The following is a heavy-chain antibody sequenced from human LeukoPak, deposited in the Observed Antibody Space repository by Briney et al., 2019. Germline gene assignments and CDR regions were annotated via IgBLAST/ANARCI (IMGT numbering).Heavy chain of an antibody. CDR1: GFSFDDYA. V-gene: IGHV3-9*01. Sequence: GRSLRLSCAASGFSFDDYAMHWVRQAPGKGLEWVSGISWNSGSIGYADSVKGRFTISRDNANNSLYLQMNSLRAEDTAVYYCARGSNSGLNSFYFECWGQGTLVTVSS. CDR2: ISWNSGSI. D-gene: IGHD3-10*01. CDR3: ARGSNSGLNSFYFEC. J-gene: IGHJ4*02.